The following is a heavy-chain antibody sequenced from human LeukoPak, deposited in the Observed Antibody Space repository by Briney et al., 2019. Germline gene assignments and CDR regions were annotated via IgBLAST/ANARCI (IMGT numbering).Heavy chain of an antibody. V-gene: IGHV1-3*03. Sequence: ASVKVSCKTSGYSFTSQDMHWVRQAPGQSLEWMGCINPGNGDTKYSQEFQGRVTITRDTSATTAYMELSSLRSDDMAVYYCTLYNYWGQGTLGTVSS. CDR3: TLYNY. CDR2: INPGNGDT. CDR1: GYSFTSQD. J-gene: IGHJ4*02. D-gene: IGHD2-2*02.